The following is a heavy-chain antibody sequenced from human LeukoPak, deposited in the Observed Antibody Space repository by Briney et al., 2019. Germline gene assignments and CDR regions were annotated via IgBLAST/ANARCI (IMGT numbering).Heavy chain of an antibody. CDR2: IYPGDSDT. CDR1: GYRFTDYW. Sequence: GEPLKISCKGSGYRFTDYWIGWVRQMPGKGLEWMGIIYPGDSDTRYSPSFQGQVTISADKSISTAYLQWSSLKASDTAMYYCARHGYSGYDPLHYYYYYGMDVWGQGTTVTVSS. V-gene: IGHV5-51*01. D-gene: IGHD5-12*01. J-gene: IGHJ6*02. CDR3: ARHGYSGYDPLHYYYYYGMDV.